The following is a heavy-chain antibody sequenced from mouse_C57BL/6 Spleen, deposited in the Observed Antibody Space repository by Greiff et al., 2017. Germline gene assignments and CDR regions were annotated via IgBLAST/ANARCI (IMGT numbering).Heavy chain of an antibody. V-gene: IGHV5-17*01. Sequence: DVKLVESGGGLVKPGGSLKLSCAASGFTFSDYGMHWVRQAPEKGLEWVAYISSGSSTIYYADTVKGRFTISRDNAKNTLFLQMTSLRSEDTAMYYCASRQLRLPFYAMDYWGQGTSVTVSS. CDR2: ISSGSSTI. J-gene: IGHJ4*01. CDR1: GFTFSDYG. D-gene: IGHD3-2*02. CDR3: ASRQLRLPFYAMDY.